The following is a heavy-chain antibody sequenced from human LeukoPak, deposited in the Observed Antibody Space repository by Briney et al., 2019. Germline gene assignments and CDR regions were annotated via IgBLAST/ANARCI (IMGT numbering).Heavy chain of an antibody. Sequence: GGSLRLSCAASGFTFSSYSMNWVRQAPGKGLEWVSSISSSSSYIYYADSVKGRFTISRDNAKSSLYLQMNSLRAEDTAVYYCARDRRFGELSDAFDIWGQGTMVTVSS. CDR2: ISSSSSYI. CDR3: ARDRRFGELSDAFDI. V-gene: IGHV3-21*01. D-gene: IGHD3-10*01. CDR1: GFTFSSYS. J-gene: IGHJ3*02.